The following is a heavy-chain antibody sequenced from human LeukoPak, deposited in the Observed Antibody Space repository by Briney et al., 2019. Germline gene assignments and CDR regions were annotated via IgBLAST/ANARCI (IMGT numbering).Heavy chain of an antibody. J-gene: IGHJ4*02. D-gene: IGHD3-22*01. CDR3: AKDPSRNYYDSSGKGH. CDR2: ISGSGGST. V-gene: IGHV3-23*01. CDR1: GFTFSSYA. Sequence: GGSLRLSCAASGFTFSSYAMSWVRQAPGKGLEWVSAISGSGGSTYYADSVKGRFTISRDNSKNTLYLQMNSLRAEDTAVYYCAKDPSRNYYDSSGKGHWGQGTLVTVSS.